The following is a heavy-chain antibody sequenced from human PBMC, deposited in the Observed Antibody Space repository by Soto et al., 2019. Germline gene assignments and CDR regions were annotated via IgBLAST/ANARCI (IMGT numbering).Heavy chain of an antibody. Sequence: PGGSLRLSCAASGFSFSNYAMSWVRQAPGKGLEWVSGSSGSGGTTNYADSVRGRFTISRDNSKSTLYLQMNSLRAEDTAEYYCVTEGRNYGSGTQPMIYWGQGTLVTVSS. V-gene: IGHV3-23*01. CDR1: GFSFSNYA. CDR2: SSGSGGTT. D-gene: IGHD3-10*01. CDR3: VTEGRNYGSGTQPMIY. J-gene: IGHJ4*02.